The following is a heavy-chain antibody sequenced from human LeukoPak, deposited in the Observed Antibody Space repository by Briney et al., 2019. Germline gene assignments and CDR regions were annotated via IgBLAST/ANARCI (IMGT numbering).Heavy chain of an antibody. Sequence: GASVKVSCKASGYTFTGYYMHWVRQAPGQGLEWMGWINPNSGGTNYAQKFQGRVTMTRDTSISTAYMELSRLRSDDTAVYYCARWYVLVGGYFDYWGQGTLVTVSS. J-gene: IGHJ4*02. V-gene: IGHV1-2*02. D-gene: IGHD4-23*01. CDR1: GYTFTGYY. CDR2: INPNSGGT. CDR3: ARWYVLVGGYFDY.